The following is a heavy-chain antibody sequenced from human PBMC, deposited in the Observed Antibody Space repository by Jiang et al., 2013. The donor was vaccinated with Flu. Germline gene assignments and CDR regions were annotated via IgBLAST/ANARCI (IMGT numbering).Heavy chain of an antibody. J-gene: IGHJ4*02. CDR3: AKDIVGQAAAGTGAFDY. D-gene: IGHD6-13*01. CDR2: ISWNSGSI. CDR1: GFTFDDYA. V-gene: IGHV3-9*01. Sequence: QLVESGGGLVQPGRSLRLSCAASGFTFDDYAMHWVRQAPGKGLEWVSGISWNSGSIGYADSVKGRFTISRDNAKNSLYLQMNSLGAEDTALYYCAKDIVGQAAAGTGAFDYWGQGTLVTVSS.